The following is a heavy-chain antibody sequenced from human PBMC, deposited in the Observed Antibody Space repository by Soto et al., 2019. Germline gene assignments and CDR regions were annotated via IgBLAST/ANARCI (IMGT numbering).Heavy chain of an antibody. V-gene: IGHV3-23*01. CDR2: ISGSGGST. Sequence: PGGSLILSCAASGLPFSSYSMSWVRQAPGKGLEWVSAISGSGGSTYYADSVKGRFTISRDNPKNTLYLQMNSLRAEDTAVYYCAKGRGGFDYWGQGTLVTVSS. J-gene: IGHJ4*02. D-gene: IGHD3-10*01. CDR3: AKGRGGFDY. CDR1: GLPFSSYS.